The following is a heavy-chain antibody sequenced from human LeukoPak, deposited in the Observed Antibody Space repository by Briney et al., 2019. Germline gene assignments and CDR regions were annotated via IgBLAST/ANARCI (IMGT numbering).Heavy chain of an antibody. CDR3: ARAYYDFWSGPDY. CDR1: GFTFSSYA. Sequence: GGPLRLSCAASGFTFSSYAMHWVRQAPGKGLEWVAVISYDGSNKYYADSVKGRFTISRDNSKNTLYLQMNSLRAEDTAVYYCARAYYDFWSGPDYWGQGTLVTVSS. D-gene: IGHD3-3*01. J-gene: IGHJ4*02. CDR2: ISYDGSNK. V-gene: IGHV3-30-3*01.